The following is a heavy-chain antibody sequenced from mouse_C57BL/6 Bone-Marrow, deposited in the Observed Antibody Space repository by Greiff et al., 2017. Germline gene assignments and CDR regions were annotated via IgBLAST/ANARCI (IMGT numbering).Heavy chain of an antibody. V-gene: IGHV1-81*01. CDR1: GYTFTSYG. D-gene: IGHD2-4*01. Sequence: QVQLQQSGAELARPGASVKLSCKASGYTFTSYGISWVKQRTGQGLEWIGEIYPRSGNTYYNEKFKGKATLTADKSSSTAYMELRSLTSEDSAVYFCASDDYERAYWGQGTLVTVAA. CDR3: ASDDYERAY. J-gene: IGHJ3*01. CDR2: IYPRSGNT.